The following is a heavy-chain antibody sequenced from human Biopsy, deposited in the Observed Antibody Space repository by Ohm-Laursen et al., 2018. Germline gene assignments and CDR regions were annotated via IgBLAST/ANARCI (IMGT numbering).Heavy chain of an antibody. CDR1: GFTFSNYW. V-gene: IGHV3-74*03. CDR2: IKSDGTT. J-gene: IGHJ4*02. Sequence: SLRLSCAASGFTFSNYWMHWVRQPPGEGLVWVSRIKSDGTTMYADFVRGRFTLSRDNEKNTLDLQMNGLTVEDTAVYYCARGPSGVATIGRGQGTLVTVSS. D-gene: IGHD5-24*01. CDR3: ARGPSGVATIG.